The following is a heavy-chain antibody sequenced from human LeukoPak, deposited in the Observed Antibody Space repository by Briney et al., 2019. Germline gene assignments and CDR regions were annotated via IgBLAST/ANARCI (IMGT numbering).Heavy chain of an antibody. V-gene: IGHV3-23*01. CDR2: VTGGGGTT. D-gene: IGHD6-6*01. Sequence: PGGSLRLSCATSGFIFSSDSMIWVRQAPGKGLEWVSGVTGGGGTTYYADSVRGRFTISRDNSKNTLYLQMNSLRDEDTAVYYCAKVGNGSSVLDVWGKGATVTVSS. J-gene: IGHJ6*04. CDR1: GFIFSSDS. CDR3: AKVGNGSSVLDV.